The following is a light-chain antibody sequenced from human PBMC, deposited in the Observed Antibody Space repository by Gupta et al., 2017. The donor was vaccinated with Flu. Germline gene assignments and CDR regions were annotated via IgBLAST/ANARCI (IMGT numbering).Light chain of an antibody. J-gene: IGLJ2*01. V-gene: IGLV6-57*01. CDR2: ADI. Sequence: FMLIQPPSVSESPGKTITISCTRGGGGIASNYVQWYQQRPGSSPTLLIFADIRRPSGVPGRFSASIDISSNSASLTISGLMTEDEVVYYCQTYESDSRVFGGGTKLTV. CDR1: GGGIASNY. CDR3: QTYESDSRV.